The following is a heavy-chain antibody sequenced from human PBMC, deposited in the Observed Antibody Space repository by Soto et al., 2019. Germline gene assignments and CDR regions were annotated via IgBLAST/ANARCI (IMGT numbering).Heavy chain of an antibody. CDR1: GFTFSDHF. Sequence: PGGSLRLSCAASGFTFSDHFMTWIRQAPGKGLEWISYISGDSRDIYQADSVKGRFTVSRDNAKKSLYLQMSSLRAEDTAVYYCAGDPYYYASDYWGQGTLVTVSS. J-gene: IGHJ4*02. CDR2: ISGDSRDI. V-gene: IGHV3-11*01. D-gene: IGHD3-10*01. CDR3: AGDPYYYASDY.